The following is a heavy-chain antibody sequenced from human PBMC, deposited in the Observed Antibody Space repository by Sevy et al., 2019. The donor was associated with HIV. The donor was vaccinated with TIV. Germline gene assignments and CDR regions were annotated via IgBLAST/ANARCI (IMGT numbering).Heavy chain of an antibody. V-gene: IGHV4-38-2*02. D-gene: IGHD6-6*01. Sequence: SETLSLTCTVSGYSISSGYYWGWIRQPPGKGLEWIGSIYHSGSTYYNPSLKSRVTISVDTSKNQFPLKLSSVTAADTAVYYCAAPADSSSQLLLDYWGQGTLVTVSS. CDR3: AAPADSSSQLLLDY. CDR1: GYSISSGYY. J-gene: IGHJ4*02. CDR2: IYHSGST.